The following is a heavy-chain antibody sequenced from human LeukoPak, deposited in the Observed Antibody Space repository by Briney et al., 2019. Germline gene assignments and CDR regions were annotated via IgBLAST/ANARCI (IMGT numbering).Heavy chain of an antibody. V-gene: IGHV3-48*03. J-gene: IGHJ3*02. Sequence: GGSLRLSCAASGFTFSSYEMNWVRQAPGKGLEWVSYISSSGSTIYYADSVKGRFTISRDNAKNSLYLQMNSLRAEDTAVYYCARTLGWYNAFDIWGQGTMVTVSS. CDR1: GFTFSSYE. D-gene: IGHD6-19*01. CDR3: ARTLGWYNAFDI. CDR2: ISSSGSTI.